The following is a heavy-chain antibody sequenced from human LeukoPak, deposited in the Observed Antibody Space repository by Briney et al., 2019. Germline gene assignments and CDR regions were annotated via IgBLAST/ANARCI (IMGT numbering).Heavy chain of an antibody. Sequence: QPGGSLRLSCAASGFTFSTYNMHWVRQAPGKGLEWVSYISSTSSTIYYADSVKGRFTISRDNAKSSLYLQMNSLRAEDTAVYYCARDTLVSFAVTGGFDPWGQGTLVTVSS. CDR1: GFTFSTYN. D-gene: IGHD2-21*02. CDR2: ISSTSSTI. CDR3: ARDTLVSFAVTGGFDP. J-gene: IGHJ5*02. V-gene: IGHV3-48*01.